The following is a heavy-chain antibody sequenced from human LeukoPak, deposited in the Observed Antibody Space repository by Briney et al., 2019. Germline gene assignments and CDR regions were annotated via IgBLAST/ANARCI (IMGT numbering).Heavy chain of an antibody. CDR3: AKTMVRGVIITSFDY. CDR2: ISGSGGST. Sequence: PGGSLRLSCAAPGFTFSSYAMSWVRQAPGKGLEWVSAISGSGGSTYYADSVKGRFTISRDNSKNTLYLQMNSLRAEDTAVYYCAKTMVRGVIITSFDYWGQGTLVTVSS. D-gene: IGHD3-10*01. CDR1: GFTFSSYA. V-gene: IGHV3-23*01. J-gene: IGHJ4*02.